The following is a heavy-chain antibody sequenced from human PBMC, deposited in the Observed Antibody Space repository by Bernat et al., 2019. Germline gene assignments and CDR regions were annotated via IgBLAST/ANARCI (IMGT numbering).Heavy chain of an antibody. V-gene: IGHV3-7*03. D-gene: IGHD4-17*01. CDR2: IKQDGSEK. J-gene: IGHJ3*02. CDR3: ARDDYGDYGDAFDI. Sequence: EVQLVESGGGLVQPGGSLRLSCAASGFTFSSYWMSWVRQAPGKGLEWVANIKQDGSEKYYVDSGKGRLTISGENAKNSLYLQMNSLRAEDTAVYDCARDDYGDYGDAFDIWGQGTMVTVSS. CDR1: GFTFSSYW.